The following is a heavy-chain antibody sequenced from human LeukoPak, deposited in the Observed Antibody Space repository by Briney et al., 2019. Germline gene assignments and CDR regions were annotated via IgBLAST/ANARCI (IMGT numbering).Heavy chain of an antibody. CDR3: ARGASTPLGAFDI. CDR2: ISGYNGKT. CDR1: GYTFNTYG. J-gene: IGHJ3*02. Sequence: ASVKVSCKASGYTFNTYGITWVRQAPGQGLEWMGWISGYNGKTKYAQKLQDRVTMTTDTSTTTAYMELRSLRSDDTAVYYCARGASTPLGAFDIWGQGTMVTVSS. D-gene: IGHD5/OR15-5a*01. V-gene: IGHV1-18*01.